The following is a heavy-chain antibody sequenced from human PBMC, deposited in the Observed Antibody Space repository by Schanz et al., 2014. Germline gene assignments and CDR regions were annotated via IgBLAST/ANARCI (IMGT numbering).Heavy chain of an antibody. V-gene: IGHV3-33*01. D-gene: IGHD3-10*01. Sequence: QAQLMESGGGVVQPGTSLILSCSVSGFSLNTYGIHWFRQPAGKGLEWVAVIWYDENNKYYADSVKVRFTMSRDNSKNTLYLQMNSLRAEDTAVYYCARANYRRKINFDYWGRGTLVTVSS. J-gene: IGHJ4*02. CDR2: IWYDENNK. CDR3: ARANYRRKINFDY. CDR1: GFSLNTYG.